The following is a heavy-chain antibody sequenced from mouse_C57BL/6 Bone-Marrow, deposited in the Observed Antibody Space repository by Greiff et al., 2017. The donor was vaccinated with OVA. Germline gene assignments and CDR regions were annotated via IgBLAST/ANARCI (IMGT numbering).Heavy chain of an antibody. CDR2: ISDGGSYT. CDR1: GFTFSSYA. V-gene: IGHV5-4*03. J-gene: IGHJ1*03. Sequence: EVKLVESGGGLVKPGGSLKLSCAASGFTFSSYAMSWVRQTPEKRLEWVATISDGGSYTYYPDNVKGRFTISRDNAKNNLYLQMSHLKSEDTAMYYCASLYYYGSRGGYFDVWGTGTTVTVSS. CDR3: ASLYYYGSRGGYFDV. D-gene: IGHD1-1*01.